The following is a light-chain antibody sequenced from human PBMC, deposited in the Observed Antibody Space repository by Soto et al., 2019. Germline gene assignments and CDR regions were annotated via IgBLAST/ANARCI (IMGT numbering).Light chain of an antibody. V-gene: IGLV2-14*01. J-gene: IGLJ1*01. CDR1: SSDIGIFNH. CDR2: DVN. CDR3: SSYTTSSTLV. Sequence: QSVLTQPASVSGSPGQSITISCTGPSSDIGIFNHVSWYRQYPGRAPKVIIYDVNNRPSGISTRFSGSKSGNTASLTISGLRAEDEADYYCSSYTTSSTLVFGTGTKLTVL.